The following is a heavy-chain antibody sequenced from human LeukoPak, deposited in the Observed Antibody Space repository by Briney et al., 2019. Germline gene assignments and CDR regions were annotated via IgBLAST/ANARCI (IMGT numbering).Heavy chain of an antibody. CDR2: ISSSSYI. D-gene: IGHD4-17*01. V-gene: IGHV3-21*01. CDR1: GFTFSSYS. Sequence: GGSLRLSCAASGFTFSSYSMNWVRQAPGKGLEWVSSISSSSYIYYADSVKGRFTISRDNAKNSLYLQMDSLRAEDTAVYYCARGRYGDGVDAEYFRHWGQGTLVTVSS. CDR3: ARGRYGDGVDAEYFRH. J-gene: IGHJ1*01.